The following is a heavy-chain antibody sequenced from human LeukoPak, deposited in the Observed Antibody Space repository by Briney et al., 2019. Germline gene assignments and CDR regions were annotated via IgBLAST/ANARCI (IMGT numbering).Heavy chain of an antibody. D-gene: IGHD2-15*01. V-gene: IGHV3-48*01. Sequence: PGGSLRLSCAASGFTFSGYNMHWVRQAPGKWLEWVSYISSSSSTIYYADSVKGRVTISRDNAGKSLYLQMNSLGAEDTAVYYCARLGRILGGSSSGMDVWGKGTTVTVSS. J-gene: IGHJ6*03. CDR3: ARLGRILGGSSSGMDV. CDR2: ISSSSSTI. CDR1: GFTFSGYN.